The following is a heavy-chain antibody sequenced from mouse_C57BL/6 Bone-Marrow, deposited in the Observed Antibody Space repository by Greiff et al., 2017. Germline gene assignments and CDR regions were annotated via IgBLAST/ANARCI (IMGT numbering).Heavy chain of an antibody. CDR1: GYTFTSYW. Sequence: VQLQQPGAELVRPGSSVKLSCKASGYTFTSYWMHWVKQRPIQGLEWIGNIDPSDSETHYNQKFKDKATLTVDKSSSTAYMQLSSLTSEDSAVYYCARRDYGGPYFDVWGTGTTVTVSS. V-gene: IGHV1-52*01. J-gene: IGHJ1*03. D-gene: IGHD1-1*01. CDR2: IDPSDSET. CDR3: ARRDYGGPYFDV.